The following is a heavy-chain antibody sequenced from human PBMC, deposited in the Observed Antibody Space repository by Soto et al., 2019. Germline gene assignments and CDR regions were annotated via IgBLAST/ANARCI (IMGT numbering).Heavy chain of an antibody. CDR3: AKDFGDIVVVVLAPYGMDV. D-gene: IGHD2-15*01. V-gene: IGHV3-23*01. J-gene: IGHJ6*02. CDR2: ISGSGEST. CDR1: GFTFTNYA. Sequence: GGSLRLSCAASGFTFTNYAMNWVRQAPGKGLEWVSVISGSGESTYYADSVKGRFTISRDNSKNTLYLQMNNLRAEDTAVYFCAKDFGDIVVVVLAPYGMDVWGQGTTVTVSS.